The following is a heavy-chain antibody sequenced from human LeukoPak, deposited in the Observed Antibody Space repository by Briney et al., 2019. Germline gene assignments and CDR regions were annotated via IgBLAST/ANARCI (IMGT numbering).Heavy chain of an antibody. CDR2: MNPNSGNT. Sequence: ASVKVSCKASGYAFTSYDINWVRQATGQGLEWMGWMNPNSGNTGYAQKFQGRVTMTRNTSISTAYMELSSLRSEDTAVYYCVRYIVVVPAAMVGGYYYYYGMDVWGQGTTVTVSS. V-gene: IGHV1-8*01. D-gene: IGHD2-2*01. CDR3: VRYIVVVPAAMVGGYYYYYGMDV. J-gene: IGHJ6*02. CDR1: GYAFTSYD.